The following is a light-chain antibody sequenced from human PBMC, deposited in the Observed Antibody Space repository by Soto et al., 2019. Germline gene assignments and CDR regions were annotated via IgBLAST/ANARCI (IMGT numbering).Light chain of an antibody. CDR1: QSLFYSPNEKTY. V-gene: IGKV4-1*01. CDR2: WAS. Sequence: DIVMTQSPHSLAVSLGERATIDCKSSQSLFYSPNEKTYLAWYQQKPGKSPKLLIYWASTRQSGVPDRFSGSGPGTDFTLTISTLQAEDVAVYYCQQYLSPPLTVGGGTKVEIK. J-gene: IGKJ4*01. CDR3: QQYLSPPLT.